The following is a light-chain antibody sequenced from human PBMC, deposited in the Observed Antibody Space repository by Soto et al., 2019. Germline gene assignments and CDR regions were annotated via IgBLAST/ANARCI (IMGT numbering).Light chain of an antibody. J-gene: IGKJ3*01. V-gene: IGKV1-27*01. CDR1: QDINNY. CDR3: QNCKSAVFT. CDR2: GAT. Sequence: DIQMTQSPSSLSASVGDRVTITCRASQDINNYLAWYQQRPGKVPKLLIYGATTLQPGVPSRFSGSGSGTEFTLTISSLQPEDIATYYCQNCKSAVFTFGPGTKVDIK.